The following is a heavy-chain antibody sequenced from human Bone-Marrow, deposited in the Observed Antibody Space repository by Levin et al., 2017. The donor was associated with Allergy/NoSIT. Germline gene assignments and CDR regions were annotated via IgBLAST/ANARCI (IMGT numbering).Heavy chain of an antibody. Sequence: ASETLSLTCAISGDIVSSNSAAWNWIRQSPSRGLEWLGRTYYRSKWSNNYAVSVKSRITINPDTSKNQFSLQLNSVTPEDTAVYYCARGDDYGDYSFDYWGQGTLVTVSS. CDR3: ARGDDYGDYSFDY. CDR2: TYYRSKWSN. D-gene: IGHD4-17*01. CDR1: GDIVSSNSAA. V-gene: IGHV6-1*01. J-gene: IGHJ4*02.